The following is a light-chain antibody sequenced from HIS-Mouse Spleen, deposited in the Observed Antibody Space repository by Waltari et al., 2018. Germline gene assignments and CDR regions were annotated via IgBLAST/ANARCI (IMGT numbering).Light chain of an antibody. CDR2: GAS. CDR3: QQYGSSP. J-gene: IGKJ3*01. CDR1: QSVSSSY. V-gene: IGKV3-20*01. Sequence: EIVLTQSPGTLSLSPGERATLPCRASQSVSSSYLAWYQQKPGQAPRLLIYGASSRATGIPDRFSGSGSGTDFTLTISRLEPEDFAVYYCQQYGSSPFGPGTKVDIK.